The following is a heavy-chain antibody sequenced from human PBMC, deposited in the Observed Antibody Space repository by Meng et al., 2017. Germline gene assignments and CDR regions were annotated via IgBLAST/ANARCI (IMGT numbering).Heavy chain of an antibody. Sequence: GESLKISCAASGFTFSSYAMHWVRQAPGKGLEWVAVISYDGSNKYYADSVKGRFTISRDNSKNTLYLQMNSLRAEDTAVYYCARDQDYYDSSGSLKIDCWGQGTLVTVSS. CDR1: GFTFSSYA. V-gene: IGHV3-30*04. D-gene: IGHD3-22*01. CDR3: ARDQDYYDSSGSLKIDC. J-gene: IGHJ4*02. CDR2: ISYDGSNK.